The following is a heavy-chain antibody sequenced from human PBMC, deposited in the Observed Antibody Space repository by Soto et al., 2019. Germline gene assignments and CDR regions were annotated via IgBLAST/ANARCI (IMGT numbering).Heavy chain of an antibody. Sequence: EVQLVESGGGLVKPGGSLRLSCAASGFTFSSYSMNWVRQAPGKGLEWVSSISSSSSYIYYADSVKGRFTISRDNAKNSLCLQRNSLRAEDTAVDYCARGFGYHYYYYGLEIWGRGTTLTVS. CDR1: GFTFSSYS. V-gene: IGHV3-21*01. CDR2: ISSSSSYI. CDR3: ARGFGYHYYYYGLEI. J-gene: IGHJ6*02. D-gene: IGHD3-10*01.